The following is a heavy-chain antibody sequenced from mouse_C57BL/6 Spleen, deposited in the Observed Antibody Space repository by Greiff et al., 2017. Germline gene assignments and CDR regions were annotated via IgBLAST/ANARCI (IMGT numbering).Heavy chain of an antibody. CDR1: GYTFTSYW. Sequence: VQLQQPGAELVKPGASVKLSCKASGYTFTSYWMQWVKQRPGQGLEWIGEIDPSDSYTNYNQKFKGKATLTVDTSSSTAYMQLSSLTSEDSAVYYCARSGYGSAWFAYWGQGTLVTVSA. CDR2: IDPSDSYT. V-gene: IGHV1-50*01. D-gene: IGHD1-1*01. CDR3: ARSGYGSAWFAY. J-gene: IGHJ3*01.